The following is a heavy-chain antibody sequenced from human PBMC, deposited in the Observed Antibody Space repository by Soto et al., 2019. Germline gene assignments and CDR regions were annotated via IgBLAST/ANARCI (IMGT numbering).Heavy chain of an antibody. J-gene: IGHJ4*02. CDR2: ISSSSSYI. Sequence: EVQLVESGGGLVKPGGSLRLSCAASGFTFSSYSMNWVRQAPGKGLEWVSSISSSSSYIYYADSVKGRFTISRDNAKNSLYLKMNSLRAEDTAVYYCARDQHALAMATIGYWGQGTLVTVS. D-gene: IGHD5-12*01. CDR3: ARDQHALAMATIGY. V-gene: IGHV3-21*01. CDR1: GFTFSSYS.